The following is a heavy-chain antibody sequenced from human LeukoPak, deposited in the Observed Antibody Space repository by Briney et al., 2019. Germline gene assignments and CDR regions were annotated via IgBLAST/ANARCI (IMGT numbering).Heavy chain of an antibody. CDR2: ISGSGGST. CDR1: GFTFSSYA. CDR3: AKDRVGASYPSDAFDI. D-gene: IGHD1-26*01. Sequence: QPGGSLRLSCAASGFTFSSYAMSWVRQAPGKGLEWVSAISGSGGSTYYADSVKGRFTISRDNSKNTLYLQMNSLRAEDTAVYYCAKDRVGASYPSDAFDIWGQGTMVTVSS. J-gene: IGHJ3*02. V-gene: IGHV3-23*01.